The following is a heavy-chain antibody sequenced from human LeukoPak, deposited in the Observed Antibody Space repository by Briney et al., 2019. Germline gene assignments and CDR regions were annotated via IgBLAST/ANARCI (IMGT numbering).Heavy chain of an antibody. CDR2: ISAYNGNT. Sequence: ASVKVSCKASGYTFTTYGISWVRQAPGQGLEWMGWISAYNGNTNYAQKLQGRVTMTTDTSTSTAYMELRSLRSDDTAVYYCAKQGTGLYCSGGSCYFDYWGQGTLVTVSS. CDR1: GYTFTTYG. D-gene: IGHD2-15*01. J-gene: IGHJ4*02. CDR3: AKQGTGLYCSGGSCYFDY. V-gene: IGHV1-18*01.